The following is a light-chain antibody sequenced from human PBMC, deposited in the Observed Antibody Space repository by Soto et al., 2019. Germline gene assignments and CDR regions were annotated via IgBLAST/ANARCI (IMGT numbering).Light chain of an antibody. CDR2: AAS. J-gene: IGKJ1*01. V-gene: IGKV1-39*01. Sequence: TQSPATLSVSPGERATLSCRASQGVGNYLNWYQQKPGKAPKLLIYAASSLQSGVPPRFSGSGSGTDFTLSISSLQPEDFATYYCQQSYSTPRTFGQGTKVDIK. CDR1: QGVGNY. CDR3: QQSYSTPRT.